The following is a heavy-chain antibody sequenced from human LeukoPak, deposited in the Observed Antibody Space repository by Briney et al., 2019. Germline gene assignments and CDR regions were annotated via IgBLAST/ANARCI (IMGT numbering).Heavy chain of an antibody. J-gene: IGHJ4*02. CDR1: EFAFSTYN. V-gene: IGHV3-48*01. CDR2: ISTGSSTT. CDR3: ARGPSSGVSSYYYDSSGYRYDYFDY. D-gene: IGHD3-22*01. Sequence: GGSLRLSCAASEFAFSTYNMNWVRQAPGKGLEWVSYISTGSSTTYYADSVKGRFTISRDNSKNTLYLQMNSLRAEDTAVYYCARGPSSGVSSYYYDSSGYRYDYFDYWGQGTLVTVSS.